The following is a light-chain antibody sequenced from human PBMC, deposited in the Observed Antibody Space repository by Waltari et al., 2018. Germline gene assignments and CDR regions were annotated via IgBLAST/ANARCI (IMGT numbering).Light chain of an antibody. V-gene: IGKV1-39*01. Sequence: DIQLTQSPSSLSASVGDRVNMTCRASQTISSYLIWYRQKPGKPPNLLIYAASNLHTGVRSRFSGSGSGTDFTLTISEIQPDDFATYYCQQSYNSPITFGQGTRLEIQ. CDR1: QTISSY. CDR3: QQSYNSPIT. CDR2: AAS. J-gene: IGKJ5*01.